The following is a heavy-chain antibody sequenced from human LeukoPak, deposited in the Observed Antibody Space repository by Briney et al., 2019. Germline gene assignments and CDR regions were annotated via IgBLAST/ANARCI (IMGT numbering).Heavy chain of an antibody. CDR2: IHYSGNP. V-gene: IGHV4-59*08. Sequence: PSETLSLTCTVSGGSNYWTWIRQAPGKGLEWIAYIHYSGNPHYNPSLRSRVTISINTSKNQLSLKLNSVTAADTAVYYCARHSNWNGGVDWFDPWGQGTQVTVSS. CDR1: GGSNY. D-gene: IGHD1-20*01. J-gene: IGHJ5*02. CDR3: ARHSNWNGGVDWFDP.